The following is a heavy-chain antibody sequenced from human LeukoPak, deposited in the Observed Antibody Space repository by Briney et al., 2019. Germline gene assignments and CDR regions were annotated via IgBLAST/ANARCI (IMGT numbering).Heavy chain of an antibody. J-gene: IGHJ4*02. D-gene: IGHD5-18*01. CDR3: AKVGRYSYGWTVGPPNVYYFDS. Sequence: QPGGSLRLSCAASGFTFSSYSMNWVRQIPGKGLEWVSAIIGRGTTTYYADSVKGRFTISRDNSRNTLYLQMQRLRAEDTALYYCAKVGRYSYGWTVGPPNVYYFDSWGQGTLVTVSS. CDR1: GFTFSSYS. CDR2: IIGRGTTT. V-gene: IGHV3-23*01.